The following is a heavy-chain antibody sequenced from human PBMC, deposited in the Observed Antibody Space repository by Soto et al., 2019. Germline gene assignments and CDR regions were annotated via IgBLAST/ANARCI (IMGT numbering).Heavy chain of an antibody. Sequence: PSETLSLTCTVSGDSIMSSDFYWGWVRQPPGKGLEWIGSIFYLGSSYYNPSLKSRVTMSVDTSKNQFSLRLRSVTAADTALYFCARHSLALRKNNWFDPWGQGIMVTVSS. V-gene: IGHV4-39*01. D-gene: IGHD3-3*02. CDR1: GDSIMSSDFY. J-gene: IGHJ5*02. CDR2: IFYLGSS. CDR3: ARHSLALRKNNWFDP.